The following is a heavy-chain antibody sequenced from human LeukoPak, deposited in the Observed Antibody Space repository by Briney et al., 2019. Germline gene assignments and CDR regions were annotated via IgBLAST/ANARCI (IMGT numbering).Heavy chain of an antibody. D-gene: IGHD2-2*01. V-gene: IGHV1-46*01. CDR2: INPSGSST. CDR1: GYTFTNYY. CDR3: ARDREGYCSSTSCYLTDGMDV. Sequence: ASVTVSCKASGYTFTNYYMHWVRQAPGQGLEWMGIINPSGSSTSYAQKFQGRVTMTRDTSTSTVYVELSSLRSEDTAVYYCARDREGYCSSTSCYLTDGMDVWGQGTTVTVSS. J-gene: IGHJ6*02.